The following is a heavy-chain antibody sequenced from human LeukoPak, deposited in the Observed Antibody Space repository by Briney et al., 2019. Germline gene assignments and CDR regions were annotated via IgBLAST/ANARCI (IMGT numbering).Heavy chain of an antibody. Sequence: GGSLRLSCAVSGFTLSSYVMHWVREAPGKGLEWVAFIRYYRSNKYYADSVKGRFTISRDNSKNTLYLQMNRLRVEDTAVYYCAKDGVGQLYRRWFDTWGQGTLVTVSS. CDR2: IRYYRSNK. J-gene: IGHJ5*02. CDR1: GFTLSSYV. D-gene: IGHD3-16*02. V-gene: IGHV3-30*02. CDR3: AKDGVGQLYRRWFDT.